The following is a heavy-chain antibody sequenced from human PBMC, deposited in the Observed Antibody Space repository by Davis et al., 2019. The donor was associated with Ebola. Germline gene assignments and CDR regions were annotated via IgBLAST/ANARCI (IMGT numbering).Heavy chain of an antibody. CDR3: ARRADY. J-gene: IGHJ4*02. CDR1: GFTFSSYS. V-gene: IGHV3-48*04. Sequence: GESLKISCAASGFTFSSYSMNWVRQAPGKGLEWVSYISSSSSTIHYADSVKGRFTISRDNAKNSLYLQMNSLRAEDTAVYYCARRADYWGQGTLVTVSS. CDR2: ISSSSSTI.